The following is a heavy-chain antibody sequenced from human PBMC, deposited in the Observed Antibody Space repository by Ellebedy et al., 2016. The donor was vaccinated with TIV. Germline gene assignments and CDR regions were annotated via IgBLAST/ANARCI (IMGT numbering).Heavy chain of an antibody. CDR3: ARYRSGIVVVPAHYGMDV. Sequence: SETLSLXCNVSGGSISGTYTSYYWGWIRQPPGKGLEWIGSIYDSVRTHYNPSLKSRVTISVDTSKNQFSLKLSSVTAADTAVYYCARYRSGIVVVPAHYGMDVWGQGTTVTVSS. D-gene: IGHD2-2*01. V-gene: IGHV4-39*01. J-gene: IGHJ6*02. CDR1: GGSISGTYTSYY. CDR2: IYDSVRT.